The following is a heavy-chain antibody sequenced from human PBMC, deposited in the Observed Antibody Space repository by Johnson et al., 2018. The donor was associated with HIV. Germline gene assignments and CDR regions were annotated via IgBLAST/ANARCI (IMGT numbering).Heavy chain of an antibody. Sequence: VQLVESGGGVVRPGGSLRLSCAVAGFRFDDYGMSWVRQAPGKGLEWISTINWNGGSTAYADSVKGRFTISRDNAKNTLSLQMHSLRAEDTAVFYCARGALGDWVDAFDIWGQGTMVTVSS. CDR1: GFRFDDYG. J-gene: IGHJ3*02. V-gene: IGHV3-20*04. CDR3: ARGALGDWVDAFDI. CDR2: INWNGGST. D-gene: IGHD3-16*01.